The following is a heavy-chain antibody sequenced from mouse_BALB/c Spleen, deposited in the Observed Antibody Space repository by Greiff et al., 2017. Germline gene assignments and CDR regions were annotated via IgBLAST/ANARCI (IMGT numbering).Heavy chain of an antibody. CDR2: IYPYNGGT. D-gene: IGHD1-1*01. CDR3: ASYGSSYAMDY. J-gene: IGHJ4*01. Sequence: EVQLQQSGPELVKPGASVKISCKASGYTFTDYNMHWVKQSHGKSLEWIGYIYPYNGGTGYNQKFKSKATLTVDNSSSTAYMELRSLTSEDSAVYYCASYGSSYAMDYWGQGTSVTVSS. V-gene: IGHV1S29*02. CDR1: GYTFTDYN.